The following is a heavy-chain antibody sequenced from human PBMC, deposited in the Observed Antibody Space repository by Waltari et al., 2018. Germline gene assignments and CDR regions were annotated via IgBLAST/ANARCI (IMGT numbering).Heavy chain of an antibody. J-gene: IGHJ3*02. V-gene: IGHV4-34*01. CDR2: TSQSGTT. D-gene: IGHD2-21*02. Sequence: QVQLQQWGAGLLKPSETLSLTCAVYGGSFSGYYWSWIRQPPGKGLEWIGETSQSGTTNYNPSLKSRVTISLDTSKTQFSLKLSSVTAADTAVYYCARQEIIVEVTGDGFDIWGQGTMVTVSS. CDR3: ARQEIIVEVTGDGFDI. CDR1: GGSFSGYY.